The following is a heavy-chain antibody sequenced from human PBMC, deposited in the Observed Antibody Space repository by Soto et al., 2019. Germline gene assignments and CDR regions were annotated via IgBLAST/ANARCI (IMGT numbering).Heavy chain of an antibody. CDR2: VSGDASNT. J-gene: IGHJ4*02. V-gene: IGHV3-23*01. Sequence: GGSLRLSWAASGFTFTNYGLSWVRQAPGKGLDWVATVSGDASNTHYADSVKGRFTISRDNSKSILFLQMKSLRVEDTAIYYCARDVRASGEMFDYWGQGTQVTAPQ. CDR3: ARDVRASGEMFDY. CDR1: GFTFTNYG. D-gene: IGHD4-17*01.